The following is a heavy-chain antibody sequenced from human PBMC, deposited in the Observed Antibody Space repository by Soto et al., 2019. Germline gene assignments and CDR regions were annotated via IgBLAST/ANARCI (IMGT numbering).Heavy chain of an antibody. Sequence: EVHLLESGGGLVQPGGSLRLSCAASGFSFSSYAMAWVRQAPGKGLEWVSGISRGGPYTFYADSARGRFTISRDNSRSTLYLQMNNYCTKYTITESMGESWGQGTLVTVSS. V-gene: IGHV3-23*01. CDR3: GES. CDR1: GFSFSSYA. D-gene: IGHD3-16*01. J-gene: IGHJ5*02. CDR2: ISRGGPYT.